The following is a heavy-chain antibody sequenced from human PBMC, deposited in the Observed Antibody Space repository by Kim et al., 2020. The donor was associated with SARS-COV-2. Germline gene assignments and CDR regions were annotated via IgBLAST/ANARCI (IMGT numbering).Heavy chain of an antibody. D-gene: IGHD1-26*01. V-gene: IGHV1-46*01. Sequence: AQKFQGRVTMTRDTSTSTVYMELSSLRSEDTAVYYCARDGHLVGGAFDIWGQGTMVTVSS. CDR3: ARDGHLVGGAFDI. J-gene: IGHJ3*02.